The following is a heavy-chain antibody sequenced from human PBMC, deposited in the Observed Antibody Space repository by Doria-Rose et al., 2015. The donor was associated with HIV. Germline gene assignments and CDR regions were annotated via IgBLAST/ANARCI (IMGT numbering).Heavy chain of an antibody. CDR2: IFSDDER. CDR1: GVSLSSPGMG. Sequence: QESGPVLVKPTETLTLTCTVFGVSLSSPGMGVSWIRQPPGKALEWLANIFSDDERSYKTSLKSSLTISRGTAKSQVFLPMTDMAPVDTATYYCARIKSSRWYHKYYFDFWGQGTLVIVSA. CDR3: ARIKSSRWYHKYYFDF. J-gene: IGHJ4*02. V-gene: IGHV2-26*01. D-gene: IGHD6-13*01.